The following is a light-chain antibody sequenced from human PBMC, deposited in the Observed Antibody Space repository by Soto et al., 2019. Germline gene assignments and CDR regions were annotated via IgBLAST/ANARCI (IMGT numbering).Light chain of an antibody. J-gene: IGKJ1*01. CDR2: AAS. CDR1: QSISSY. V-gene: IGKV1-39*01. Sequence: DIQMTQSPSSLSASVGDRVTVTCRASQSISSYLNWYQQKPGKVPKLLIYAASSLQGGVPSRFNGSGSGTDFTLTISSLQPEDFATYYCQQSFSAPWTFGQGTKVDIK. CDR3: QQSFSAPWT.